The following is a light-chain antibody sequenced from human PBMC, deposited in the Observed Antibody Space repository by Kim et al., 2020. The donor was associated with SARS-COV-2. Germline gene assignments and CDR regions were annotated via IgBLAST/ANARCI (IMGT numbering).Light chain of an antibody. CDR3: QQYGSSSWT. CDR1: QSISSY. J-gene: IGKJ1*01. Sequence: VFPGERATLSCRASQSISSYLAWYQHKPGQAPRLLIYGASSRATGTPDRFSGSGSGTDFTLTITRLEPEDFAVYYCQQYGSSSWTFGQGTKVDIK. CDR2: GAS. V-gene: IGKV3-20*01.